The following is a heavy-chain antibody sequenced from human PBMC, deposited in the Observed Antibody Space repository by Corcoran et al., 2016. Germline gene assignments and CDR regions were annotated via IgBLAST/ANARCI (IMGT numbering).Heavy chain of an antibody. CDR2: MNSDGSSK. CDR1: GFTFSSYW. V-gene: IGHV3-74*01. D-gene: IGHD5-18*01. J-gene: IGHJ4*02. CDR3: ARAQKGGNSGPCRRVFDY. Sequence: EVQLVESGGGLVQPGGSLRLSCAASGFTFSSYWMNWVRQAPGKGLVWVSRMNSDGSSKSYADSVKGRLTISRDNAKNTLYMQMNSLRADDTAVYYCARAQKGGNSGPCRRVFDYWGQGTLVTVSS.